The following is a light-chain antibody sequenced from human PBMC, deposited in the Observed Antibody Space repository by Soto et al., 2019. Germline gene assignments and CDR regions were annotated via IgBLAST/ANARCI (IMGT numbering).Light chain of an antibody. Sequence: QSSLSQPASESGSAGQSITISCTGTSSDVGSYNLVSWYQQHPGKAPKLMIYEVSKLPSGVSNRFSGSKSGNTTSLTIPGIQAEDDGDYFRCSYEGRVFHVFGNGPK. V-gene: IGLV2-23*02. CDR3: CSYEGRVFHV. CDR2: EVS. J-gene: IGLJ1*01. CDR1: SSDVGSYNL.